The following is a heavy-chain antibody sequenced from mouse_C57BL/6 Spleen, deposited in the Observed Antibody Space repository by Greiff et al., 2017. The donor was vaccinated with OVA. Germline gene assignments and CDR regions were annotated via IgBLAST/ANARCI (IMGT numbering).Heavy chain of an antibody. D-gene: IGHD2-4*01. CDR2: IYPGSGST. V-gene: IGHV1-55*01. J-gene: IGHJ4*01. CDR3: AREDYDYAFYAMDY. CDR1: GYTFTSYW. Sequence: QVQLKQPGAELVKPGASVKMSCKASGYTFTSYWITWVKQRPGQGLEWIGDIYPGSGSTNYNEKFKSKATLTVDTSSSTAYMQLSSLTSEDSAVYYCAREDYDYAFYAMDYWGQGTSVTVSS.